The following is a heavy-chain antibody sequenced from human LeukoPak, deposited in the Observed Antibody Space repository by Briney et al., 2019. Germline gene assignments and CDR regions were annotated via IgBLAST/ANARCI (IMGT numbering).Heavy chain of an antibody. D-gene: IGHD4-17*01. Sequence: TSQTLSLTCTVSGGSISSGGYYWGWIRQPPGKGLEWIGSIYYGGGTYNNPSLKSRVTISVDTSKNQFSLKLSSVTAADTAVYFCARDARLDYGDYRFYGVDVWGQGTTVTVSS. V-gene: IGHV4-39*07. CDR1: GGSISSGGYY. CDR2: IYYGGGT. CDR3: ARDARLDYGDYRFYGVDV. J-gene: IGHJ6*02.